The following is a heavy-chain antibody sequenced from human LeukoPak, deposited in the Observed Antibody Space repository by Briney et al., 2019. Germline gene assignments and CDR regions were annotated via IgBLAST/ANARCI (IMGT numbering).Heavy chain of an antibody. Sequence: GASVKVSCKASGYSFTVYYMHWVRQAPGQGPEWLGWIIPTGGGTHYAEKFQGRVTLTRDTSIGTAYMELTSLRSDDTAVYYCAKEAASGSFSSWGQGTLVTVSS. J-gene: IGHJ5*02. CDR1: GYSFTVYY. V-gene: IGHV1-2*02. CDR3: AKEAASGSFSS. D-gene: IGHD1-26*01. CDR2: IIPTGGGT.